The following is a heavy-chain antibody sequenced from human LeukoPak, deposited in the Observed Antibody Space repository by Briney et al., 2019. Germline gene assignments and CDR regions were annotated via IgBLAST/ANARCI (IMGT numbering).Heavy chain of an antibody. D-gene: IGHD6-6*01. CDR3: ARGNWHSSSSGYYFDY. J-gene: IGHJ4*02. V-gene: IGHV4-4*07. CDR2: IYTGGST. CDR1: GGSISSYY. Sequence: SETLSLTCTVSGGSISSYYWSWLRQPPGKGLKWIVRIYTGGSTNYNPSLKSRVTMSVDTSKNQFSLKLSSVTAADTAVYYCARGNWHSSSSGYYFDYWGQGTLVTVSS.